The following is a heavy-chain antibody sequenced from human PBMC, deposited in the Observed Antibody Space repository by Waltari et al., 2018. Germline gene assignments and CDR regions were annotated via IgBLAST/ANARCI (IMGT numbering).Heavy chain of an antibody. D-gene: IGHD4-4*01. CDR2: INQDGGDK. CDR3: ARNYDGY. CDR1: GFTLSTNW. Sequence: EVQLVESGGGLVQPGGSLRLCCAASGFTLSTNWMSWGRQAPGKGLEWVANINQDGGDKDYVDSVKGRFTISRDNAKNSLYLQMNSLRAEDTAVYYCARNYDGYLGQGTLVTVSS. J-gene: IGHJ4*02. V-gene: IGHV3-7*01.